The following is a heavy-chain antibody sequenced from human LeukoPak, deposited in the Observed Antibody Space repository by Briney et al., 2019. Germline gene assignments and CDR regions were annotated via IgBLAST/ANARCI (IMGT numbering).Heavy chain of an antibody. CDR2: IYTSGST. Sequence: SETLSLTCTVSGGSISSSSYYWSWIRQPAGKGLEWIGRIYTSGSTNYNPSLKSRVTMSVDTSKNQFSLKLSSVTAADTAVYYCARGGSIAAAGLDYWGQGTLVTVSS. D-gene: IGHD6-13*01. J-gene: IGHJ4*02. V-gene: IGHV4-61*02. CDR3: ARGGSIAAAGLDY. CDR1: GGSISSSSYY.